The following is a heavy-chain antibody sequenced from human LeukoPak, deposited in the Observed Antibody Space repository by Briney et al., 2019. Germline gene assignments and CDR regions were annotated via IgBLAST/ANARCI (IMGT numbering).Heavy chain of an antibody. CDR2: ISSSGSSI. Sequence: GVSLRLSCAASGFIFSDYYMTWIRQAPGKGLAWVSYISSSGSSIDYADSVKGRFTISRDNAKNSLFVQMNSLRAEDTAVCYCARGFGWELRHDIWGQGTLVTVSS. CDR3: ARGFGWELRHDI. V-gene: IGHV3-11*01. J-gene: IGHJ4*02. CDR1: GFIFSDYY. D-gene: IGHD1-26*01.